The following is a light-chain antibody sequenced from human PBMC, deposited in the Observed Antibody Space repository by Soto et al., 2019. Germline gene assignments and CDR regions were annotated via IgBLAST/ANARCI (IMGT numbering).Light chain of an antibody. CDR2: DAS. J-gene: IGKJ1*01. V-gene: IGKV1-13*02. CDR1: QGISSA. CDR3: QHFNSYPRK. Sequence: AIQLTQSPSSLSASVGDRVTITCRASQGISSALAWYQQKPGKAPKLLIYDASSLESGVPSRFSGSGSGTDFTLTISSLQPEYFATSYCQHFNSYPRKFGKGTKVDIK.